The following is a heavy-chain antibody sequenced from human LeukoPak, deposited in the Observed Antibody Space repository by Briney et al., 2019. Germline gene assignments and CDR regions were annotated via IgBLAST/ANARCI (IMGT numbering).Heavy chain of an antibody. V-gene: IGHV3-48*03. Sequence: GGSLRLSCAASGFTFSSYEMNWVRQAPGKELEWVSYISSSGSTIYYADSVKGRFTISRDNAKNSLYLQMNSLRAEDTAVYYCARGGQLWLRGAFDIWGQGTMVTVSS. CDR2: ISSSGSTI. D-gene: IGHD5-18*01. CDR3: ARGGQLWLRGAFDI. CDR1: GFTFSSYE. J-gene: IGHJ3*02.